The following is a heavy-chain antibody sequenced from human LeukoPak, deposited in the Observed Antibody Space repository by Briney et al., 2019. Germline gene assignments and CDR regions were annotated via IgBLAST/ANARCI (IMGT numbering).Heavy chain of an antibody. J-gene: IGHJ4*02. CDR1: GFTFSSYG. CDR2: IWYDGSNK. CDR3: AKTYDILTGYSAYFDY. Sequence: GGSLRLSCAASGFTFSSYGMHWVRQAPGKGLERVAVIWYDGSNKYYADSVKGRFTISRDNSKNTLYLQMNSLRAEDTAVYYCAKTYDILTGYSAYFDYWGQGTLVTVSS. D-gene: IGHD3-9*01. V-gene: IGHV3-33*06.